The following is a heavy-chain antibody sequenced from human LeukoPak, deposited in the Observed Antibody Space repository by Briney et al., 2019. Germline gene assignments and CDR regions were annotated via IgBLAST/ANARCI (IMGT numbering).Heavy chain of an antibody. CDR3: ARERVGGNYADY. CDR1: GGSISQYY. CDR2: ILYTGST. D-gene: IGHD4-23*01. Sequence: PAETLSLTCTVSGGSISQYYWSWIRQPPEKGLEWIGYILYTGSTNYNPSLKSRVTISLDTSKKQFSLRLSSVTAADTAVYYCARERVGGNYADYWGQGILVTVSS. V-gene: IGHV4-59*01. J-gene: IGHJ4*02.